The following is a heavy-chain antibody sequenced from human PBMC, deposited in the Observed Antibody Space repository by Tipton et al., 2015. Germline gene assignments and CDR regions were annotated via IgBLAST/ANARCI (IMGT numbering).Heavy chain of an antibody. CDR3: ARDLEHGMDV. CDR1: GGSISSYY. Sequence: TLSLTCSVSGGSISSYYWSWIRQPPGKGLEWIGYIYYSGSTNYNPSLKSRVTMSRDTSKNQFSLKLTSVTAADTAVYFCARDLEHGMDVWGQGTTVTVS. V-gene: IGHV4-59*12. CDR2: IYYSGST. J-gene: IGHJ6*02.